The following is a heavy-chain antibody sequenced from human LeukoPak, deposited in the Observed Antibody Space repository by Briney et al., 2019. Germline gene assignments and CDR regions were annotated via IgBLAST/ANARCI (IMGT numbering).Heavy chain of an antibody. CDR1: GGSISSGSYY. Sequence: SQTLSLTCTVSGGSISSGSYYWSWIRQPAGKGLEWIGRIYTSGSTNYNPSLKSQVTISVDTSKNQFSLKLSSVTAAATAVYYCAREVGYYYYMDVWGKGTTVTVSS. CDR3: AREVGYYYYMDV. V-gene: IGHV4-61*02. J-gene: IGHJ6*03. CDR2: IYTSGST. D-gene: IGHD1-26*01.